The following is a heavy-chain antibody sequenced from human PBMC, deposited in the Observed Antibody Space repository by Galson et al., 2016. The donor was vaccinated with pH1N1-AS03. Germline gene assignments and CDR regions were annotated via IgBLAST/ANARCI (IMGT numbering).Heavy chain of an antibody. V-gene: IGHV4-59*01. J-gene: IGHJ6*02. Sequence: ETLSLTCTVSGGSISSYYWTWIRQPPGKGPEWIGHIYYSGGTNYNPSLKSRVTISVDTSKNQFSLNLSSVTAADTAVYYCARFRSSWTFYYGLDVWGQGTTVTVSS. CDR3: ARFRSSWTFYYGLDV. D-gene: IGHD6-13*01. CDR1: GGSISSYY. CDR2: IYYSGGT.